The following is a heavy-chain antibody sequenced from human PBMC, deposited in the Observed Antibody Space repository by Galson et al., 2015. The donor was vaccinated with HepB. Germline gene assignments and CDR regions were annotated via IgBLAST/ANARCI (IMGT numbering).Heavy chain of an antibody. V-gene: IGHV3-21*01. CDR3: AREVTIFGVVSHYYYMDV. CDR2: ISSSSNYI. D-gene: IGHD3-3*01. J-gene: IGHJ6*03. CDR1: GFTFSTYT. Sequence: SLRLSCAASGFTFSTYTMKWVRQAPGKGLEWVSSISSSSNYIYYADSVKGRFTISRDNAKNSLYLQMSSLRAEDTAVYYCAREVTIFGVVSHYYYMDVWGKGTTVTVSS.